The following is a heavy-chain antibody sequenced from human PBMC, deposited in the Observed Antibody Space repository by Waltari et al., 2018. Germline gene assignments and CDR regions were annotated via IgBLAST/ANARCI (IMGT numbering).Heavy chain of an antibody. CDR2: IYYSGTT. D-gene: IGHD5-18*01. J-gene: IGHJ6*02. V-gene: IGHV4-39*01. CDR1: GGSISSSNSY. Sequence: QLQLQESGPGLVKHSETLSLTCTVSGGSISSSNSYWGWTRQPPGKGLEWIGSIYYSGTTYYNPSLKSRVTISVDTSKNQFSLKLSSVTAADTAMYYCARQCKGYNYGLGDYYYYGMDVWGQGTTVTVSS. CDR3: ARQCKGYNYGLGDYYYYGMDV.